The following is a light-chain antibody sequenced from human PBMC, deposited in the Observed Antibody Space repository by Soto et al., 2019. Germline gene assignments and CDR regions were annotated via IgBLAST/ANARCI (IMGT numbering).Light chain of an antibody. CDR3: QQGTALMYT. V-gene: IGKV1-39*01. CDR1: QSITNY. J-gene: IGKJ2*01. Sequence: IQMTQSPSSLSASVGDRVTITCRSSQSITNYLNWYQQKPGKAPKVLIYAASTLQSGVPPRFIGSGSGTDFTLTISNLQPEDFATYYCQQGTALMYTFGQGTKVDIK. CDR2: AAS.